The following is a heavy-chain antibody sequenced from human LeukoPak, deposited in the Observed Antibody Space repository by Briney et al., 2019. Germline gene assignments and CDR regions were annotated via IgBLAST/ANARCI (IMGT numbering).Heavy chain of an antibody. V-gene: IGHV4-39*07. J-gene: IGHJ4*02. CDR2: VYYIGGT. Sequence: KPAETLSLTCTVSRGSISSSSYYWGWIRQPPGKRLEWIGSVYYIGGTYYNPSLEGRVTISADSSKNQFSLKLTSVTAADTAVYYCARAPTREGGGALFDYWGQGTLVTVSS. CDR3: ARAPTREGGGALFDY. CDR1: RGSISSSSYY. D-gene: IGHD3-16*01.